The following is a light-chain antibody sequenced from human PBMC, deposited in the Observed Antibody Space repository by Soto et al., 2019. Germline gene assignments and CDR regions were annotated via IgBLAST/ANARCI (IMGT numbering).Light chain of an antibody. CDR3: QQYNNWPLT. J-gene: IGKJ1*01. Sequence: EIVMTQSPATLSVSPGERATLSCRASQFFRSNLAWYQQKPGQPPRLLIYGASIRATGIPARFSGSGSGTEFTLTISTLQSEDLAVYYCQQYNNWPLTFGQGTKVDI. V-gene: IGKV3-15*01. CDR2: GAS. CDR1: QFFRSN.